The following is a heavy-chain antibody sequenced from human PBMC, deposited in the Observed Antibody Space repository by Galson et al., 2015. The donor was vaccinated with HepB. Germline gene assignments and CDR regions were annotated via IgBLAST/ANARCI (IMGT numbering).Heavy chain of an antibody. CDR3: AKYNWNDYYYYGMDV. Sequence: SVKVSCKASGYTFTSYGITWVRQAPGQGLEWMGWISAYNDNTKYPQRLQGRVTMTTDTSTSTAYMELRSLRSDDTAVYYCAKYNWNDYYYYGMDVWGQGTTVTVSS. D-gene: IGHD1-1*01. J-gene: IGHJ6*02. CDR2: ISAYNDNT. CDR1: GYTFTSYG. V-gene: IGHV1-18*04.